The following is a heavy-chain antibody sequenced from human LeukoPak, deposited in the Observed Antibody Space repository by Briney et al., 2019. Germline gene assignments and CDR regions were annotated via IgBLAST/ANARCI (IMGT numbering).Heavy chain of an antibody. V-gene: IGHV1-69*13. J-gene: IGHJ6*03. Sequence: ASVKVSCKASGGTFSSYAISWVRQAPGQGLEWMGGIIPIFGTANYAQKFQGRVTITADESTSTAYMELSSLRSEDTAVYYCARVTYGDYPPHYYYYMDVWGKGTTVTVSS. CDR3: ARVTYGDYPPHYYYYMDV. D-gene: IGHD4-17*01. CDR1: GGTFSSYA. CDR2: IIPIFGTA.